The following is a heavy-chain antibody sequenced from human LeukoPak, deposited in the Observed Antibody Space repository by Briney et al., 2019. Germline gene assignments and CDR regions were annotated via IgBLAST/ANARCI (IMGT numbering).Heavy chain of an antibody. CDR2: IYWNGGNT. V-gene: IGHV3-20*04. CDR1: GFTFDDYG. Sequence: GGSLRLSCAASGFTFDDYGMSWVRQAPGKGLEWVCGIYWNGGNTGYADSVKGRFTISTDNAKNSLYMQMNSLRAEDTALYYCARDLIAATGGLQFDYWGQGTLVTVSS. D-gene: IGHD6-13*01. J-gene: IGHJ4*02. CDR3: ARDLIAATGGLQFDY.